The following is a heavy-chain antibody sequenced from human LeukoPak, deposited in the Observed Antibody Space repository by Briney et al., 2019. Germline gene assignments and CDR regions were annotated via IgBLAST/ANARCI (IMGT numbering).Heavy chain of an antibody. CDR3: ARANILTGYYYYYYYMDV. Sequence: ASVKVSSKPSGYTFTGYYMHWVRQAPGQGLWWVGWIDPNSGGTNYAQKFQGRVTMTRDTSISTAYMELSRLRSDDTAVYYCARANILTGYYYYYYYMDVWGKGTTVTVSS. CDR2: IDPNSGGT. CDR1: GYTFTGYY. D-gene: IGHD3-9*01. J-gene: IGHJ6*03. V-gene: IGHV1-2*02.